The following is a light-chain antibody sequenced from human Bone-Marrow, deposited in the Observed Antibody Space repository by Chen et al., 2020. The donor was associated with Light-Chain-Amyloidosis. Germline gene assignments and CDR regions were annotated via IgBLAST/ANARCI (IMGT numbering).Light chain of an antibody. CDR3: QSRDSSGKHLWV. CDR2: GKN. J-gene: IGLJ3*02. V-gene: IGLV3-19*01. Sequence: SSELTQDPAVSVAWGETVRITCQGDSLRSYYATWYQQKPGQAPVLVIYGKNNRPSGIPDRFSGSSSGNTASLTITGAQAEDEADFYCQSRDSSGKHLWVFGGGTKLTVL. CDR1: SLRSYY.